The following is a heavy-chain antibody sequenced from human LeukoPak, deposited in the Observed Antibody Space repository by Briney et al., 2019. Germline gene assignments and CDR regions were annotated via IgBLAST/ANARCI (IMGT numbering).Heavy chain of an antibody. CDR1: GGSISSSSYY. J-gene: IGHJ4*02. CDR2: IYYSGST. V-gene: IGHV4-39*07. Sequence: SETLSLTCTVTGGSISSSSYYRGWIRQPPGKGLEWIGSIYYSGSTYYNPSLKSRVTISVDTSKNQFSLKLSSVTAADTAVYYCASADSSGVTDYWGQGTLVTVSS. CDR3: ASADSSGVTDY. D-gene: IGHD6-19*01.